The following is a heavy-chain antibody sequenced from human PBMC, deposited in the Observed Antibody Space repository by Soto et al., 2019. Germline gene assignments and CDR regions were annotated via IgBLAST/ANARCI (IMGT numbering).Heavy chain of an antibody. V-gene: IGHV1-3*05. D-gene: IGHD3-22*01. J-gene: IGHJ4*01. CDR3: ARSSGYYWIDDY. Sequence: QVQLVQSGAEEKKPGASVKVSCKASGYTFTSYAMHWVRQAPGQRLEWMGWINAGNGNTKYSQKFQGRVTITRDTPGSTAYMERGSLGSEDTAVYYWARSSGYYWIDDYGGQEPWSPSPQ. CDR1: GYTFTSYA. CDR2: INAGNGNT.